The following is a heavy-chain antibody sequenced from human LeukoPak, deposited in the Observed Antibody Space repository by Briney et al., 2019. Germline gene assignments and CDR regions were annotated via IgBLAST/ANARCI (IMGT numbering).Heavy chain of an antibody. CDR2: IWYDGSNK. CDR3: ARGGGVRGVNYFDY. J-gene: IGHJ4*02. CDR1: GFTFSSYG. D-gene: IGHD3-10*02. Sequence: GRSLRLSCAASGFTFSSYGTHWVRQAPGKGLEWVAVIWYDGSNKYYADSVKGRFTISRDNSKNTLYLQMNSLRAEDTAVYYCARGGGVRGVNYFDYWGQGTLVTVSS. V-gene: IGHV3-33*01.